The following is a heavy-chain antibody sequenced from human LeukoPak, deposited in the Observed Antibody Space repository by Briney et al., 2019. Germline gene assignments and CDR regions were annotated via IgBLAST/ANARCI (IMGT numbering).Heavy chain of an antibody. CDR2: ISGSGGST. J-gene: IGHJ4*02. D-gene: IGHD3-22*01. CDR1: GFTFSSYA. Sequence: GGSLRLSCAASGFTFSSYAMSWVRQAPGKGLGWVSAISGSGGSTYYADSVKGRFTISRDNSKNTLYLQMNSLRAEDTAVYYCAKGPAGTYYYDSSGYYGDYWGQGTLVAVSS. V-gene: IGHV3-23*01. CDR3: AKGPAGTYYYDSSGYYGDY.